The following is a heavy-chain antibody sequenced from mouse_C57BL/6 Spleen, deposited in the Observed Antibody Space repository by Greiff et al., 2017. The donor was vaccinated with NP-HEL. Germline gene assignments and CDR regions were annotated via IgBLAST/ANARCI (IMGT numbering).Heavy chain of an antibody. CDR1: GYTFTDYY. J-gene: IGHJ3*01. V-gene: IGHV1-75*01. CDR2: IFPGSGST. CDR3: ATNYYGSSYGRFFAY. Sequence: VQVVESGPELVKPGASVKISCKASGYTFTDYYINWVKQRPGQGLEWIGWIFPGSGSTYYNEKFKGKATLTVDKSSSTAYMLLSSLTSEDSAVYFCATNYYGSSYGRFFAYWGQGTLVTVSA. D-gene: IGHD1-1*01.